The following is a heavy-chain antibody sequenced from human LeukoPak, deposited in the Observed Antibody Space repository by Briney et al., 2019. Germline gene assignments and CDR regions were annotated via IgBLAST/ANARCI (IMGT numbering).Heavy chain of an antibody. CDR1: GGSISSSSYY. J-gene: IGHJ4*02. V-gene: IGHV4-39*01. Sequence: PSETLSLTCTVSGGSISSSSYYWGWIRQPPGKGLEWIGSIYYSGSTYYNPSLQSRFTISVDTSRNQFSLKLSSVTAADTAVYYCTRVAAGFVPFDYWGQGTLVTVSS. D-gene: IGHD6-19*01. CDR2: IYYSGST. CDR3: TRVAAGFVPFDY.